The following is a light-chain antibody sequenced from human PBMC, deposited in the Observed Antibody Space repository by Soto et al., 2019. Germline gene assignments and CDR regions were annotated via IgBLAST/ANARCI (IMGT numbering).Light chain of an antibody. CDR2: RTS. CDR1: QSISSN. CDR3: QQYVTSPPGYT. V-gene: IGKV3-15*01. Sequence: EIVMTQSPATLSVSPGERATLSCRASQSISSNLAWYQQKPGQAPRLLMFRTSSRATGFPARFSGSGSGTEFNLTISSLQSEDFAVYYCQQYVTSPPGYTFGQGTELRIK. J-gene: IGKJ2*01.